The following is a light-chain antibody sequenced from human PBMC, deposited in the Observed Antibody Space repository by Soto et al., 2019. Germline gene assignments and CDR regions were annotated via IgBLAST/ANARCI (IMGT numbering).Light chain of an antibody. J-gene: IGKJ2*01. CDR2: GAF. CDR1: HTFSSF. Sequence: DIQMTQSPSSLSASVGDRVTITCRASHTFSSFLNWYQQKRGKPPTLLIYGAFNLRSGVPSRFAGSGGGAEFRLTISSLQPGDFATYDCQQTYSPPFTFGQGTSLELK. V-gene: IGKV1-39*01. CDR3: QQTYSPPFT.